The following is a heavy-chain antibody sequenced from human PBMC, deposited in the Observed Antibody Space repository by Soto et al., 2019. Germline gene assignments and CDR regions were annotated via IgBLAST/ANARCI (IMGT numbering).Heavy chain of an antibody. CDR3: ARDRAYCSGGSCYSGGYYYNGMDV. J-gene: IGHJ6*02. D-gene: IGHD2-15*01. CDR2: ISAYNGNT. V-gene: IGHV1-18*01. Sequence: QVQLVQSGAEVKKPGASVKVSCKASGYTFTSYGISWVRQAPGQGLEWMGWISAYNGNTNYAQKLQGRVTMTTDTSTSTAYMELRSLRSDDTAVYYCARDRAYCSGGSCYSGGYYYNGMDVWGQGTTVTVSS. CDR1: GYTFTSYG.